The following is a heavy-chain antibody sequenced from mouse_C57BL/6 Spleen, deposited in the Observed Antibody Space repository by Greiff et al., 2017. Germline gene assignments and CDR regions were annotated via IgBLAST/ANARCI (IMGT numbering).Heavy chain of an antibody. CDR1: GYTFTSYW. V-gene: IGHV1-50*01. J-gene: IGHJ2*01. CDR3: ARLTTVVATNDMDY. CDR2: IDPSDSYT. D-gene: IGHD1-1*01. Sequence: QVQLQQPGAELVKPGASVKLSCKASGYTFTSYWMQWVKQRPGQGLEWIGEIDPSDSYTNYNQKFKGKTTLTVDTSSSTAYMQLSSLTSEDSAVYYCARLTTVVATNDMDYWGQGTTLTVSS.